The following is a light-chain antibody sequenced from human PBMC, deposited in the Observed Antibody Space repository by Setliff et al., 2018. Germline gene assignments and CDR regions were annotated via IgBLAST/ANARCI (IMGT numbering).Light chain of an antibody. CDR3: SSYKNTNENV. CDR1: SSDVGSYDL. CDR2: NVS. V-gene: IGLV2-14*03. Sequence: QSALAQPASVSGSPGQSITISCSGTSSDVGSYDLVSWYQQHPGKAPKLIIYNVSGRPSGVSHRFSGSKSDNTASLTISGLQAEDEADYFCSSYKNTNENVFGTGTKVTVL. J-gene: IGLJ1*01.